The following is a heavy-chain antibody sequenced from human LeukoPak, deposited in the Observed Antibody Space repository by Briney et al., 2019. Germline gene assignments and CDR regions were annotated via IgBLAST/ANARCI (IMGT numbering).Heavy chain of an antibody. Sequence: SETLSLTCAVSGGSISSGGYSWSWIRQPPGKGLEWIGYIYHSGSTYYNPSLKSRVTISVDRSKNQFSLKLSSVTAADTAVYYCAMGGVTIFGGFDYWGQGTLVTVSS. V-gene: IGHV4-30-2*01. CDR2: IYHSGST. CDR3: AMGGVTIFGGFDY. D-gene: IGHD3-3*01. J-gene: IGHJ4*02. CDR1: GGSISSGGYS.